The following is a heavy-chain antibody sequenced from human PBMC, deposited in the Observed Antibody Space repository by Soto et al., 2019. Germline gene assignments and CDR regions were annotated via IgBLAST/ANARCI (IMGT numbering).Heavy chain of an antibody. CDR1: GFSVSTSGVG. CDR2: IYWDNDK. V-gene: IGHV2-5*02. Sequence: QITLKESGPTLVKPTQTLTLTCTFSGFSVSTSGVGVAWIRQSPGKALEWLALIYWDNDKRYSPILQSRVTITTATSKHQVVLTMTNMDPVDTATYYCAHKGGRGAGMDVWGQGTTVTVSS. CDR3: AHKGGRGAGMDV. D-gene: IGHD2-15*01. J-gene: IGHJ6*02.